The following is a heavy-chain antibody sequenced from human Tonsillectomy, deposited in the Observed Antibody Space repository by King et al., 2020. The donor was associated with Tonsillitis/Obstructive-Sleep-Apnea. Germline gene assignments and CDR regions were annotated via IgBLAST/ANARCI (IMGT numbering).Heavy chain of an antibody. J-gene: IGHJ4*02. CDR2: ISGSGDTT. D-gene: IGHD1-1*01. CDR3: AGDPTRMMRGYFDS. V-gene: IGHV3-23*04. CDR1: GFTFHNYA. Sequence: VQLVESGGGLVQPGGSLRLSCAASGFTFHNYAIIWVRQAPGKGLDYVSFISGSGDTTFYADSVKGRFTISRDNSRNTLYLQMNSLRGEDTAVYYCAGDPTRMMRGYFDSWGQGTLVTVSS.